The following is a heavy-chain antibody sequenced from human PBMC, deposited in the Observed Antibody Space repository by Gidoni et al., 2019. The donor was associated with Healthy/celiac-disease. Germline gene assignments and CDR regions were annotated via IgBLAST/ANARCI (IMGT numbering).Heavy chain of an antibody. D-gene: IGHD5-18*01. Sequence: LTYPLPGASISSGSYYWSWIRQPAGKGLEWIGRIYTSGSTNYNPSLKSRVTISVDTSKNQFSLKLSSVTAADTAVYYCARGNPYGYNTSWGQGTLVTVSS. CDR3: ARGNPYGYNTS. J-gene: IGHJ5*02. CDR2: IYTSGST. V-gene: IGHV4-61*02. CDR1: GASISSGSYY.